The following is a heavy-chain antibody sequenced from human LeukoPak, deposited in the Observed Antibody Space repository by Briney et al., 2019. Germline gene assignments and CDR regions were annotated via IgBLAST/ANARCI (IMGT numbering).Heavy chain of an antibody. D-gene: IGHD5-18*01. J-gene: IGHJ4*02. CDR3: ARDGGGYSYGSIDY. CDR1: EFSVGSNY. V-gene: IGHV3-66*01. CDR2: IYSGGST. Sequence: GGSLRLSCAASEFSVGSNYMTWVRQAPGKRLEWVSLIYSGGSTYYADSVKGRFTISRDNSKNTLYLQMNSLRAEDTAVYYCARDGGGYSYGSIDYWGQGTLVTVSS.